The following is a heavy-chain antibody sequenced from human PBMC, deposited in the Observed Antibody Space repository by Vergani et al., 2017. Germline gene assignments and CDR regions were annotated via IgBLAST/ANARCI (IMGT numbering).Heavy chain of an antibody. Sequence: QVQLQQWGAGLLKPSETLSLTCAVYGGSFSGYYWSWIRQPPGKRLEWIGEINHSGSTNYNPSLKSRVTISVDTSKNQFSLKLSSVTAADTAVYYCAIYARRPRAYGMDVWSQGTTVTVSS. V-gene: IGHV4-34*01. D-gene: IGHD2-2*02. CDR1: GGSFSGYY. CDR3: AIYARRPRAYGMDV. J-gene: IGHJ6*02. CDR2: INHSGST.